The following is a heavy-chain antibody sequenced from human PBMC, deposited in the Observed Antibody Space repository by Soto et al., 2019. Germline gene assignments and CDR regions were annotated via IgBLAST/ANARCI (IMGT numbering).Heavy chain of an antibody. CDR2: INHSGST. V-gene: IGHV4-34*01. J-gene: IGHJ4*02. CDR1: GGSFSGYY. D-gene: IGHD2-8*02. Sequence: QVQLQQWGAGLLMPSETLSLTCAVYGGSFSGYYWTWIRQPPGTGLEWIGEINHSGSTNYNPSLKSRVTISVDTSKNQFSLKLTSVTAADTAVYYCAREKITGLFDYWGQGTLVTVSS. CDR3: AREKITGLFDY.